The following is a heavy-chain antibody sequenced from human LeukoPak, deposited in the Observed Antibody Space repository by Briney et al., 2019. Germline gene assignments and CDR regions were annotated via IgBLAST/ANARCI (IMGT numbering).Heavy chain of an antibody. CDR3: ARPVADTYAPXDY. V-gene: IGHV3-74*01. D-gene: IGHD6-19*01. J-gene: IGHJ4*02. CDR1: GFTFSSYC. CDR2: INSDGSSI. Sequence: GGSLRLSCAASGFTFSSYCMHWVRQAPGKGLVWVSRINSDGSSIDYADSVKGRFTIYRDNAKSRLYLQMNSLRAEDTAVYYCARPVADTYAPXDYXXQGTXVTVSS.